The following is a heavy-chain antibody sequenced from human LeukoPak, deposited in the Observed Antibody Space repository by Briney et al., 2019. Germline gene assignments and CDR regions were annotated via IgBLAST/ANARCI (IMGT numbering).Heavy chain of an antibody. V-gene: IGHV3-23*01. CDR1: GFTFSSYA. Sequence: PGGSLRLSCAASGFTFSSYAMSWVRQAPGKGLEWVSAISGSGGSTYYADSVKGRFTISRGNSKNTLYLQMNSLRAEDTAVYYCAKDEGLLWFGELDNWFDPWGQGTLVTVSS. J-gene: IGHJ5*02. CDR3: AKDEGLLWFGELDNWFDP. CDR2: ISGSGGST. D-gene: IGHD3-10*01.